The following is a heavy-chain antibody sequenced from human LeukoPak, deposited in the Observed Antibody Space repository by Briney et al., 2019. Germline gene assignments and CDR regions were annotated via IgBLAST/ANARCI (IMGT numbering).Heavy chain of an antibody. CDR2: INPNSGGT. V-gene: IGHV1-2*02. CDR1: GYTFTGYY. CDR3: AREPTPPSEY. D-gene: IGHD4-11*01. Sequence: GASVKVSCKASGYTFTGYYIQWVRQAPGQGHEWMGWINPNSGGTSYAQKFQGRVTMTRETSISTAYMELSRLKSDDTAVYYCAREPTPPSEYWGQGTLVTVSS. J-gene: IGHJ4*02.